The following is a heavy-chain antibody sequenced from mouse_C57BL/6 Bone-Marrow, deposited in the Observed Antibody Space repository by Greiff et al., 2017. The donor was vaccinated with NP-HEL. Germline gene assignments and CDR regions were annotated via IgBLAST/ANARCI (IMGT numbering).Heavy chain of an antibody. V-gene: IGHV1-9*01. D-gene: IGHD3-3*01. CDR3: AREGGLVYYFDY. CDR2: ILPGGGST. Sequence: QVQLQQSGAELMKPGASVKLSCKATGYTFTGYWIEWVKQRPGHGLEWIGEILPGGGSTNYNEKFKGKATFTADTSSNTAYMQLSSLTTEDSAIYYCAREGGLVYYFDYWGQGTTLTVSS. CDR1: GYTFTGYW. J-gene: IGHJ2*01.